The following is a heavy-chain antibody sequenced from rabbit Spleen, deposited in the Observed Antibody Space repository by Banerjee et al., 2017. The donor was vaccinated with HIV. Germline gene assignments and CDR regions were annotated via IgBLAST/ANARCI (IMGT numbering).Heavy chain of an antibody. CDR1: GFDFSSYG. V-gene: IGHV1S45*01. CDR3: VREGNIAVAGVTINL. J-gene: IGHJ4*01. CDR2: IDTGSSGFT. D-gene: IGHD4-1*01. Sequence: QEQLVESGGGLVQPGGSLKLSCKASGFDFSSYGVSWVRQAPGKGLEWIGYIDTGSSGFTYFASWAKGRFTISKSSSTSVTLQMTSLTAADTATYFCVREGNIAVAGVTINLWGPGTLVTVS.